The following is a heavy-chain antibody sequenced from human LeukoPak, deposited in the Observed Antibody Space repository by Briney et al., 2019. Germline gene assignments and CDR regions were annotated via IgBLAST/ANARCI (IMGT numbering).Heavy chain of an antibody. D-gene: IGHD2-15*01. CDR3: ARCSGGSCYYFDY. V-gene: IGHV3-48*03. Sequence: PGGSLRLSCAASGFTLSSYEMNWVRQAPGKGLEWVSYISSSGSTIYYADSVKGRFTISGDNAKNSLYLQMNSLRAEDTVVYYCARCSGGSCYYFDYWGQGTLVTVSS. J-gene: IGHJ4*02. CDR2: ISSSGSTI. CDR1: GFTLSSYE.